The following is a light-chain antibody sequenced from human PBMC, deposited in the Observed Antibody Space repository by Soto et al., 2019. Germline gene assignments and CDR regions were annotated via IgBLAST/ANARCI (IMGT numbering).Light chain of an antibody. V-gene: IGKV3-15*01. CDR3: RQHTNWPRT. CDR1: QSISSN. J-gene: IGKJ2*01. CDR2: DAS. Sequence: EIVMTQSPATLSVSPGERATLSCRASQSISSNLAWYQQKPGQAPRLIMYDASTRATGIPDRFTGSGSGTEFTLPISSLQSEDFAVYYCRQHTNWPRTFGQGTKLEIK.